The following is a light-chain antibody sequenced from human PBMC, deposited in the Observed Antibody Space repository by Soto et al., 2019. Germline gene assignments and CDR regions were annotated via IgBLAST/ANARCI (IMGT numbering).Light chain of an antibody. J-gene: IGLJ3*02. Sequence: QSALTQPASVSGSPGQSITISCTGTSTDVGGRNYVSWYQQHPGKAPKVIIYEVTNRPSGISNRFSGSKSGNTASLTISGLQAEDEADYYCSSYTQFCTVVFGGGTKLTVL. V-gene: IGLV2-14*01. CDR2: EVT. CDR3: SSYTQFCTVV. CDR1: STDVGGRNY.